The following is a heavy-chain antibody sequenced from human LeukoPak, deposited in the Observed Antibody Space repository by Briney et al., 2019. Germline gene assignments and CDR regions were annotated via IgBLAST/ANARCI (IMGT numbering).Heavy chain of an antibody. V-gene: IGHV4-61*01. CDR3: ARVDILTGYYRGFDH. CDR2: IYYSGST. D-gene: IGHD3-9*01. J-gene: IGHJ4*02. CDR1: GGAVSSDSYY. Sequence: SETLSLTCTVSGGAVSSDSYYWSWIRQPPGKGLEWIGYIYYSGSTNYNPSLKSRVTISVDTSKNQFSLKLSSVTAADTAVYYCARVDILTGYYRGFDHWGQGTLVTVSS.